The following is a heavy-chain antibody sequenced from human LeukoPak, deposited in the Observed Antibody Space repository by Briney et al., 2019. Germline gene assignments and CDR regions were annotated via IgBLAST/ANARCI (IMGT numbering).Heavy chain of an antibody. CDR2: INPDGRDT. CDR1: GFTFNRCW. V-gene: IGHV3-7*01. J-gene: IGHJ1*01. CDR3: TSWGDTTAEYFQR. Sequence: RSLRLSCVVSGFTFNRCWMNWVRQAPGKGLEWVAHINPDGRDTYYVDSVKGRFTISRDNAQNSMYLQMNSLRVEDTAVYYCTSWGDTTAEYFQRWGQGTLVTVSS. D-gene: IGHD2-21*02.